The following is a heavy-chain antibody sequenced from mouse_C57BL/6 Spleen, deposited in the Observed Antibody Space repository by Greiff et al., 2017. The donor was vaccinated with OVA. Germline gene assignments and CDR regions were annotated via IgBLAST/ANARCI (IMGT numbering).Heavy chain of an antibody. CDR2: ISDGGSYT. CDR1: GFTFSSYA. V-gene: IGHV5-4*01. J-gene: IGHJ3*01. D-gene: IGHD2-2*01. CDR3: ARDGGYDGGFAY. Sequence: EVQGVESGGGLVKPGGSLKLSCAASGFTFSSYAMSWVRQTPEKRLEWVATISDGGSYTYYPDNVKGRFTISRDNAKNNLYLQMSHLKSEDTAMYYCARDGGYDGGFAYWGQGTLVTVSA.